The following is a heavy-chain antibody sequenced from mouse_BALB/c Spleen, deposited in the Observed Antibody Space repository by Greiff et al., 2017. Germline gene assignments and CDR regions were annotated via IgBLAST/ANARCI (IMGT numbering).Heavy chain of an antibody. Sequence: EVKLQESGPGLVKPSQSLSLTCTVTGYSITSDYAWNWIRQFPGNKLEWMGYISYSGSTSYNPSLKSRISITRDTSKNQFFLQLNSVTTEDTATYYCARYDYGIHFDYWGQGTTLTVSS. CDR3: ARYDYGIHFDY. V-gene: IGHV3-2*02. CDR2: ISYSGST. D-gene: IGHD1-1*01. J-gene: IGHJ2*01. CDR1: GYSITSDYA.